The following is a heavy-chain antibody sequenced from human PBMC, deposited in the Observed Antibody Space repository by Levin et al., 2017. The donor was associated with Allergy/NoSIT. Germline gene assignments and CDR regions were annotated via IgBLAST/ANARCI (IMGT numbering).Heavy chain of an antibody. CDR2: IYHNGDT. CDR3: ARDGYNAIDS. CDR1: GASISTYY. V-gene: IGHV4-59*12. D-gene: IGHD5-24*01. J-gene: IGHJ4*02. Sequence: RSQTLSLTCTVSGASISTYYWSWIRQSPGKGLEWIGYIYHNGDTRYNPSLKSRVTISVDTSKNQFSLKRNSVTAADTAVYHCARDGYNAIDSWGQGTLVTVSS.